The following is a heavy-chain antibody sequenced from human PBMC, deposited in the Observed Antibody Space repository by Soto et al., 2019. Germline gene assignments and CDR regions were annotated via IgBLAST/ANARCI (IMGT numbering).Heavy chain of an antibody. Sequence: GGSLRLSCAASGFTFSSYAMHWVRQAPGKGLEWVAVISYDGSNKYYADSVKGRFTISRDNSKNTLYLQMNSLRAEDTTVYYCATTTVTTYYYYGMDVWGQGTTVTASS. CDR3: ATTTVTTYYYYGMDV. CDR2: ISYDGSNK. D-gene: IGHD4-17*01. V-gene: IGHV3-30-3*01. CDR1: GFTFSSYA. J-gene: IGHJ6*02.